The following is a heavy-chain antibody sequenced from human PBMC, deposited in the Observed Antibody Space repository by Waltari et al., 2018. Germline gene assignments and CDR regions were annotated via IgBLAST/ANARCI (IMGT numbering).Heavy chain of an antibody. J-gene: IGHJ4*02. D-gene: IGHD2-21*02. CDR2: IIPIFGTA. V-gene: IGHV1-69*01. CDR1: GFTFSSYA. CDR3: ARDPDCGGDCPFDY. Sequence: VQLLESGGGLVQPGGSLRLSCAASGFTFSSYAISWVRQAPGQGLEWMGGIIPIFGTANYAQKFQGRVTITADESTSTAYMELSSLRSEDTAVYYCARDPDCGGDCPFDYWGQGTLVTVSS.